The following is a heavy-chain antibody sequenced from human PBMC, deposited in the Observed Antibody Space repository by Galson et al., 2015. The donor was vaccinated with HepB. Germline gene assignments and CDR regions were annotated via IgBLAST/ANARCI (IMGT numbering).Heavy chain of an antibody. V-gene: IGHV3-30*18. D-gene: IGHD3-10*01. CDR1: GFTFSSYG. J-gene: IGHJ4*02. CDR2: ISYDGSNK. CDR3: AKSLWFGELSPFDY. Sequence: SLRLSCAASGFTFSSYGMHWVRQAPGKGLEWVAVISYDGSNKYYADSVKGRFTISRDNSKNTLYLQMNSLRAEDTAVYYCAKSLWFGELSPFDYWGQGTLVTVSS.